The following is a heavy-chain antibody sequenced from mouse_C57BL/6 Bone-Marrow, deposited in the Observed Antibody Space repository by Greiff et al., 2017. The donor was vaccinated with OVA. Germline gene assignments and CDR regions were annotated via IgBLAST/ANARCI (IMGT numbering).Heavy chain of an antibody. CDR2: INPSTGGT. CDR1: GYSFTGYY. J-gene: IGHJ1*03. V-gene: IGHV1-42*01. D-gene: IGHD1-1*01. Sequence: VQLQQSGPELVKPGASVKISCKASGYSFTGYYMNWVKQSPEKSLEWIGEINPSTGGTTYNQKFKAKATLTVDKSSSTAYMQLKSLTSEDSAVYYCARSGTTVVATDWYFDVWGTGTTVTVSS. CDR3: ARSGTTVVATDWYFDV.